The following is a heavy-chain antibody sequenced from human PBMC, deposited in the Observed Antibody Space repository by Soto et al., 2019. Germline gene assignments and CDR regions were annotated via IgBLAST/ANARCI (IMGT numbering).Heavy chain of an antibody. D-gene: IGHD5-18*01. Sequence: EVQLVESGGGLVQPGGSLRLSCAASGFTFSSYWMSWVRQAPGKGLEWVANIKQDGSEKYYVDSVKGRFTISRDNAKNSLYLQMNSLGAEDTAVYYCARDFIQLWLSYFDYWGQGTLVTVSS. J-gene: IGHJ4*02. CDR2: IKQDGSEK. V-gene: IGHV3-7*01. CDR1: GFTFSSYW. CDR3: ARDFIQLWLSYFDY.